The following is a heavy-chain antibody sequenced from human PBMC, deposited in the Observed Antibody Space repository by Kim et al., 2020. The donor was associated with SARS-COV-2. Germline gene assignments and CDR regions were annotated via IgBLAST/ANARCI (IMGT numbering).Heavy chain of an antibody. Sequence: ADSVKGRFTISRDNSKNTLYLQMNSLRAEDTAVYYCAKGPYSSGWTYFDYWGQGTLSPSPQ. J-gene: IGHJ4*02. CDR3: AKGPYSSGWTYFDY. V-gene: IGHV3-30*02. D-gene: IGHD6-19*01.